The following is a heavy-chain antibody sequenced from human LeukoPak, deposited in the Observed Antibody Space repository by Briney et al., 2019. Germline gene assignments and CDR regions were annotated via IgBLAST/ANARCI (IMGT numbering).Heavy chain of an antibody. CDR1: GGTFSSYA. CDR3: AGYQSFWSGYERYAFDI. D-gene: IGHD3-3*01. CDR2: IIPIFGTA. V-gene: IGHV1-69*13. Sequence: SVKVSCKASGGTFSSYAISWVRQAPGQGLEWMGGIIPIFGTANYAQKFQGRVTITADESTSTAYMELSSLRSEDTAVYYCAGYQSFWSGYERYAFDIWGQGTMVTVSS. J-gene: IGHJ3*02.